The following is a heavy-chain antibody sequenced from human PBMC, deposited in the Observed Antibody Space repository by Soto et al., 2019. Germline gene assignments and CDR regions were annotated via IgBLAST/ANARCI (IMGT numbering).Heavy chain of an antibody. V-gene: IGHV4-34*01. CDR3: ARARGRAQSAPSGMDL. CDR1: GGSFTEYH. Sequence: SETLSLTCALYGGSFTEYHWNRVRQTPGKGLEWIGEVNYSGTSNYKPSLKNRVSLSVDASKKQVSLRLTSLTAADSGIYFCARARGRAQSAPSGMDLWGQGTTVTVCS. J-gene: IGHJ6*02. D-gene: IGHD5-12*01. CDR2: VNYSGTS.